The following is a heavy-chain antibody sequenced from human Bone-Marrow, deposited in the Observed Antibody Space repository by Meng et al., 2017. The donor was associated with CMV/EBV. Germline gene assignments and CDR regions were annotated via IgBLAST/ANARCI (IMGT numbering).Heavy chain of an antibody. V-gene: IGHV1-2*02. CDR1: GYTFTGYY. CDR2: INPNSGGT. Sequence: ASVKVSCKASGYTFTGYYMHWVRQAPGQGLEWMGWINPNSGGTNYAQKFQGRVTMTRDTSISTAYMELSRLRSDDTAVYYCARDSPRSGWYYYYYGMDVWAQGTTVTVSS. D-gene: IGHD6-19*01. J-gene: IGHJ6*02. CDR3: ARDSPRSGWYYYYYGMDV.